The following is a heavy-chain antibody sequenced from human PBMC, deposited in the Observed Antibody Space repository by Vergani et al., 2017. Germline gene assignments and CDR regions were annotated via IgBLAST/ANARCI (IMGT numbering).Heavy chain of an antibody. CDR1: GGSISSGGYS. CDR3: ARDGSIAAPSV. Sequence: QLQLQESGSGLVKPSQTLSLTCAVSGGSISSGGYSWSWIRQPPGKGLEWIGYIYHSGSTYSNPSLKSRVTISVDRSKNQFSLKLSSLTAAATAVYYCARDGSIAAPSVWGQGTLVTVSS. D-gene: IGHD6-6*01. V-gene: IGHV4-30-2*01. J-gene: IGHJ4*02. CDR2: IYHSGST.